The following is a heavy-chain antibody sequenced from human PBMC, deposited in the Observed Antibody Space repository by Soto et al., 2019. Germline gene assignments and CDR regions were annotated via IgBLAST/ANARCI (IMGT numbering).Heavy chain of an antibody. V-gene: IGHV1-8*01. CDR3: ARGVRRPYCSGGSCPYYYYYMDV. CDR1: GYTFTSYD. J-gene: IGHJ6*03. CDR2: MNPNSGNT. Sequence: ASVKVSCKASGYTFTSYDINWVRQATGQGLEWMGWMNPNSGNTGYAQKFQGRVTMTRNTSISTAYMELSSLRSEDPAVYYCARGVRRPYCSGGSCPYYYYYMDVWGKGTTVTVSS. D-gene: IGHD2-15*01.